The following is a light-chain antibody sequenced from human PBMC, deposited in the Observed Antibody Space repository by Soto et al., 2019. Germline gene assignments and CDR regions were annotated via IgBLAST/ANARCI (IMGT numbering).Light chain of an antibody. Sequence: IVLTQSPATLSLSPGERATLSCRASQSVSSYLAWYQQKPGQAPRLLIYDASNRATGIPARFSGSGSGTDFTLTISSLEPEDFAVYYCQQRSNWPWTFRQGTKVDI. CDR3: QQRSNWPWT. V-gene: IGKV3-11*01. CDR2: DAS. J-gene: IGKJ1*01. CDR1: QSVSSY.